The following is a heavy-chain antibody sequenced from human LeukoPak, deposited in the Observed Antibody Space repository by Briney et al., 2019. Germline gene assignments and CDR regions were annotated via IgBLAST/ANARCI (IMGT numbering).Heavy chain of an antibody. D-gene: IGHD2-2*01. CDR3: ARVPDIVVVPAAIWFDP. CDR1: GYTFTGYY. CDR2: INPNSGGT. V-gene: IGHV1-2*02. Sequence: GASMKVSCKASGYTFTGYYMHWVRQAPGQGLEWMGWINPNSGGTNYAQKFQGRVTMTRDTSISTAYMGLSRLRSDDTAVYYCARVPDIVVVPAAIWFDPWGQGTLVTVSS. J-gene: IGHJ5*02.